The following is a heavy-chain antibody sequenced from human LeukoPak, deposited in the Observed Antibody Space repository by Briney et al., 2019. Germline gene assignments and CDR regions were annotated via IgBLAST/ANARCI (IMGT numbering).Heavy chain of an antibody. Sequence: SEPLSLTCTVSGYSISRGYYWGWIRQPPGTGLEWIGRIYHSGGPYYNPYFKSRVTISVDTSKNQFSLNLSRVTAAHTSLCYCARGARNYDFWSGYYTGYYYYYMDVWEKGTTVTVSS. CDR2: IYHSGGP. D-gene: IGHD3-3*01. J-gene: IGHJ6*03. CDR1: GYSISRGYY. CDR3: ARGARNYDFWSGYYTGYYYYYMDV. V-gene: IGHV4-38-2*02.